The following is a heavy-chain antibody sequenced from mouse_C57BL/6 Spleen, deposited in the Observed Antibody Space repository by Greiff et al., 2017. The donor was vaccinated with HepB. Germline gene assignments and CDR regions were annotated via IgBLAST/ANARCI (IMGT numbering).Heavy chain of an antibody. V-gene: IGHV14-3*01. CDR2: IDPANGNT. CDR3: AVYDYDAYYAMDY. Sequence: EVQWVESVAELVRPGASVKLSCTASGFNIKNTYMHWVKQRPEQGLEWIGRIDPANGNTKYAPKFQGKATITADTSSNTAYLQLSSLTSEDTAIYYCAVYDYDAYYAMDYWGQGTSVTVSS. J-gene: IGHJ4*01. D-gene: IGHD2-4*01. CDR1: GFNIKNTY.